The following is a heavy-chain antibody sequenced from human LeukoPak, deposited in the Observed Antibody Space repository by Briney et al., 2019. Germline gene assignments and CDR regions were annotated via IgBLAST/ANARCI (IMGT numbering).Heavy chain of an antibody. V-gene: IGHV4-34*01. Sequence: SETLSLTCAVYGGSFSGYYWSWIRQPPGKGLEWIGEINHSGSTNYNPSLKSRVTISVDTSKNQFSLKLSSVTAADTAVYYCARKTTTVTCYYYYYYMDVWGKGTTVTVSS. CDR2: INHSGST. D-gene: IGHD4-11*01. CDR1: GGSFSGYY. CDR3: ARKTTTVTCYYYYYYMDV. J-gene: IGHJ6*03.